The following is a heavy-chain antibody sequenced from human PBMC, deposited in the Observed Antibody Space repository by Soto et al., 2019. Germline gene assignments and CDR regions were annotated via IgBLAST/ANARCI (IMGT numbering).Heavy chain of an antibody. CDR2: IWYDGSKT. CDR1: GFSFSSYG. D-gene: IGHD2-2*03. CDR3: ARDPYGYFYGMDV. V-gene: IGHV3-33*01. Sequence: QVQLVESGGGVVQPGRSLRLSCTPSGFSFSSYGMHWVRQAPGKGLEWVAVIWYDGSKTYYADSVKGRFTISRDNPNNPLYLQMNSLRAEDTAVYYGARDPYGYFYGMDVWGQGTTVTVSS. J-gene: IGHJ6*02.